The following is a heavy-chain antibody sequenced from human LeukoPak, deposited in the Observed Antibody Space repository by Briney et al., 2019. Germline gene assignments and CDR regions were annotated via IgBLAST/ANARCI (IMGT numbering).Heavy chain of an antibody. J-gene: IGHJ4*02. CDR3: ARGVLWSGYFYFDY. CDR1: GFTFSDYY. V-gene: IGHV3-72*01. CDR2: IRNKANSYTT. Sequence: PGGSLRLSCADSGFTFSDYYMDWVRQAPGKGLEWVGRIRNKANSYTTEYAASVKGRFTISRDDSKNSLYLQMNSLKAEDTAMYYCARGVLWSGYFYFDYWGQGTLVTVSS. D-gene: IGHD3-3*01.